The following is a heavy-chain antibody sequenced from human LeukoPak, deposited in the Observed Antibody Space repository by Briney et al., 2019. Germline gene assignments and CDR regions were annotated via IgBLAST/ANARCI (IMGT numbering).Heavy chain of an antibody. CDR1: GFTVSSNY. CDR3: ARDPTSRGWYYFDY. Sequence: GGSLRLSCAASGFTVSSNYMSWVRQAPGKGLEWVSVIYGGGSTHYADSVKGRFTISRDNSKNTLYLQMNSPRAEDTAVYYCARDPTSRGWYYFDYWGQGTLVTVSS. D-gene: IGHD2-15*01. V-gene: IGHV3-66*01. CDR2: IYGGGST. J-gene: IGHJ4*02.